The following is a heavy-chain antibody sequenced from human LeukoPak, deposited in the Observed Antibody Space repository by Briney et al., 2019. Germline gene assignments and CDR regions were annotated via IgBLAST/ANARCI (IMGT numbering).Heavy chain of an antibody. CDR1: GGSISNYY. V-gene: IGHV4-59*01. D-gene: IGHD3-9*01. Sequence: SETLSLTCSVSGGSISNYYLNWIRQTPGKGLEWIGYVFYTGITDYNPSLKSRVSISLDTSKNQFSLKLSSVTTADTAVYYCARMPDILTGLDSWGQGTLVTVSS. CDR2: VFYTGIT. J-gene: IGHJ4*02. CDR3: ARMPDILTGLDS.